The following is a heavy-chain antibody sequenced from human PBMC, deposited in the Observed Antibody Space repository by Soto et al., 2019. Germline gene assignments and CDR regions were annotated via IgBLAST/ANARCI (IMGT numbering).Heavy chain of an antibody. CDR3: AKDGGPVYCNSPGCSAKHFDY. D-gene: IGHD2-2*01. CDR2: ISYDGDNE. J-gene: IGHJ4*02. Sequence: QVQLVESGGGVVQPGRSLRLSCAASGFTFSNYAMHWVRQAPGKGLEWLAIISYDGDNEYYADSVRGRFTISRDNSKNALYLQTHNLGHEDTAVYYCAKDGGPVYCNSPGCSAKHFDYWGQGTLVTVSS. V-gene: IGHV3-30*18. CDR1: GFTFSNYA.